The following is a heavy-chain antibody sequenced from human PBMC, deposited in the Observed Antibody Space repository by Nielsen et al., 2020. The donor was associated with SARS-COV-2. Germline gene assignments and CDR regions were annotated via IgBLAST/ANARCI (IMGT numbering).Heavy chain of an antibody. Sequence: SLKISCAASGFTFDDYAMHWVRQAPGKGLEWVSGISWNSGSIGYADSVKGRFTISRDNAKNSLYLQMNSLRAEDTALYYCARNLAGYSTRLAFDPWCQGTLVTVSS. CDR1: GFTFDDYA. J-gene: IGHJ5*02. V-gene: IGHV3-9*01. CDR2: ISWNSGSI. D-gene: IGHD6-13*01. CDR3: ARNLAGYSTRLAFDP.